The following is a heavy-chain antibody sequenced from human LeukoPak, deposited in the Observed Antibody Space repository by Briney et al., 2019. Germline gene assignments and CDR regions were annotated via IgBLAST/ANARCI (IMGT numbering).Heavy chain of an antibody. D-gene: IGHD4-23*01. Sequence: PSQTLSLTCTVSGGSISSYYLSWIRQPPGTGLEWTAYIYYSGSTNYNPSLKSRVTISVDTSKNQSSLKLSSVTAADTAVYYCARTVGNWFDPWGQGTLVTVSS. CDR2: IYYSGST. J-gene: IGHJ5*02. CDR3: ARTVGNWFDP. CDR1: GGSISSYY. V-gene: IGHV4-59*01.